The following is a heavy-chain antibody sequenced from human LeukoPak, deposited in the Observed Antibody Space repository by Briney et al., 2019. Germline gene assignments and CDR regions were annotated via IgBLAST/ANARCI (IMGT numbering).Heavy chain of an antibody. CDR3: ASTQQWLAFDY. D-gene: IGHD6-19*01. Sequence: SETLSLTCSVSGGSISGYYWGWIRQPPGMALEWIGCFYNSGSTNYNPSLKSRATTSVDTSKNQLTLRLSSVTAADTAVYYCASTQQWLAFDYWGQGILVTVSS. CDR1: GGSISGYY. J-gene: IGHJ4*02. CDR2: FYNSGST. V-gene: IGHV4-59*01.